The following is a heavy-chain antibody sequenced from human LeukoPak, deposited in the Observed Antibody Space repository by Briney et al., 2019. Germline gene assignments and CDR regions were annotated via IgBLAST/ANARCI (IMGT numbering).Heavy chain of an antibody. CDR3: AREELWNYGSDY. Sequence: PGGSLRLSCVASGITFSNYWMTWVRQAPGKGLEWVANIKGDGSEKYYVASVKGRFTISRDNAKNSLYLQMNSLGADDTAVYYCAREELWNYGSDYWGQGTLVSASS. J-gene: IGHJ4*02. CDR2: IKGDGSEK. D-gene: IGHD1-7*01. CDR1: GITFSNYW. V-gene: IGHV3-7*01.